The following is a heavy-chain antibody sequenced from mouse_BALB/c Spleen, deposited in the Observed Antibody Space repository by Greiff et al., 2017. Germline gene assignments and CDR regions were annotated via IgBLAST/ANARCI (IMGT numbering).Heavy chain of an antibody. V-gene: IGHV5-6-5*01. D-gene: IGHD1-2*01. CDR2: ISSGGST. Sequence: EVQGVESGGGLVKPGGSLKLSCAASGFTFSSYAMSWVRQTPEKRLEWVASISSGGSTYYPDSVKGRFTISRDNARNILYLQMSSLRSEDTAMYYCARAGVTGTTAYYAMDYWGQGTSVTVSS. CDR3: ARAGVTGTTAYYAMDY. J-gene: IGHJ4*01. CDR1: GFTFSSYA.